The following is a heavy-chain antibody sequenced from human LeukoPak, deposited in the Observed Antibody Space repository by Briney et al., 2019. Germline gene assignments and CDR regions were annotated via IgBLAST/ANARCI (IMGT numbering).Heavy chain of an antibody. CDR1: GGSISSGSYY. CDR3: ARLVEMATIHAGYFQH. D-gene: IGHD5-24*01. V-gene: IGHV4-61*01. J-gene: IGHJ1*01. CDR2: IYYSGST. Sequence: PSETLSLTCTVSGGSISSGSYYWSWIRQPPGKGLEWIGYIYYSGSTNYNPSLKSRVTISVDTSKNQFSLKLSSVTAADTAVYYCARLVEMATIHAGYFQHWGQGTLVTVSS.